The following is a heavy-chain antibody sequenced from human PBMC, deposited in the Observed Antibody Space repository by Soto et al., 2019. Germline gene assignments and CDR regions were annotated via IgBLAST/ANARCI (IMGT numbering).Heavy chain of an antibody. J-gene: IGHJ4*02. CDR2: IIPVFNAA. V-gene: IGHV1-69*06. Sequence: QVQLVQSGAEVKKPGSSVRVSCKVSGGTFGSHTFTWVRQAPGQGLEWMGEIIPVFNAANYAQRFQDRVTITEDRSATTVYLELSRLTSADTATYYCAVIVTLTYHNSRGTDLDCWAQGTLVIVSS. CDR1: GGTFGSHT. CDR3: AVIVTLTYHNSRGTDLDC. D-gene: IGHD3-22*01.